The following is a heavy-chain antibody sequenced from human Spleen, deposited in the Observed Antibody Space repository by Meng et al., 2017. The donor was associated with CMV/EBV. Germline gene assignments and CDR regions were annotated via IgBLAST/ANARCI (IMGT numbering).Heavy chain of an antibody. V-gene: IGHV1-2*02. CDR3: ASPRAAINGKNAFDI. Sequence: ASVKVSCKASGGTFSSYAISWVRQAPGQGLEWLGWINPNSGGTNYAQKFQGRVTMTRDTSISTAYMELSRLRSDDTAVYYCASPRAAINGKNAFDIWGQGTMVTVSS. D-gene: IGHD2-2*02. J-gene: IGHJ3*02. CDR1: GGTFSSYA. CDR2: INPNSGGT.